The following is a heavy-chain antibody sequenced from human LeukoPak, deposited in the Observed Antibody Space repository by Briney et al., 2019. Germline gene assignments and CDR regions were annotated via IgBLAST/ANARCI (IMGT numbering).Heavy chain of an antibody. D-gene: IGHD6-13*01. CDR3: ARGRSSSSWYPTTAVRGQIGY. CDR1: GGFISSYY. Sequence: SETLSLTCTVSGGFISSYYWSWIRQPPGKGLEWIGEINHSGSTNYNPSLKSRVTISVDTSKNQFSLKLSSVTAADTAVYYCARGRSSSSWYPTTAVRGQIGYWGQGTLVTVSS. CDR2: INHSGST. J-gene: IGHJ4*02. V-gene: IGHV4-34*01.